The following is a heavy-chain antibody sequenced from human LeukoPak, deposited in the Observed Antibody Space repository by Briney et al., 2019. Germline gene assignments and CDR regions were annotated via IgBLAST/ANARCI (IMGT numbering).Heavy chain of an antibody. CDR1: GGSISSGSYY. Sequence: PSQTLSLTGTVSGGSISSGSYYWSWIRQPAGKGLEWIGCIYTSGSTNYNPSLKSRVTISVDTSKNQFSLKLSSVTAADTAVYYCARDALPLEMATSWFAFDIWGQGTMVTVSS. CDR2: IYTSGST. V-gene: IGHV4-61*02. D-gene: IGHD5-24*01. CDR3: ARDALPLEMATSWFAFDI. J-gene: IGHJ3*02.